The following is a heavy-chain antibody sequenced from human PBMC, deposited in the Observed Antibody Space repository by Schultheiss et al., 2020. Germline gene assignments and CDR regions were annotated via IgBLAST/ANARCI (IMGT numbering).Heavy chain of an antibody. V-gene: IGHV4-59*01. CDR1: GGSISSYY. Sequence: SETLSLTCTVSGGSISSYYWSWIRQPPGKGLEWIGYIYYSGSTNYNPSLKSRVTISVDTSKNQFSLKLSSVTAADTAVYYCARVKWPYYFDYWGQGTLVTGSS. D-gene: IGHD5-12*01. CDR3: ARVKWPYYFDY. CDR2: IYYSGST. J-gene: IGHJ4*02.